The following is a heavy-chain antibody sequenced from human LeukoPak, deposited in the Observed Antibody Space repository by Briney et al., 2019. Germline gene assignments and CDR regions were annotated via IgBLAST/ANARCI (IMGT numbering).Heavy chain of an antibody. V-gene: IGHV3-30*02. CDR1: GFTFSRLG. CDR2: IHNDGTQG. J-gene: IGHJ6*03. CDR3: AKEGDEFRGYLDG. D-gene: IGHD3-16*01. Sequence: GGSLRLSCAASGFTFSRLGMRWVRQAPGKGLEWVAVIHNDGTQGQYADSVKGRFTISKDNSQNTLYLQMNNLRDDDTAVYYCAKEGDEFRGYLDGWGKGTTVTVSS.